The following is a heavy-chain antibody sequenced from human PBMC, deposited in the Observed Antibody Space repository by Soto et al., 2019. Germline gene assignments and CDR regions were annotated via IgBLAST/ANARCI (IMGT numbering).Heavy chain of an antibody. CDR3: ARVLMGEEVAAAVDGMDV. J-gene: IGHJ6*02. V-gene: IGHV3-30-3*01. CDR2: ISYDGSNK. D-gene: IGHD6-13*01. Sequence: PGGSLRLSCAASGFTFSSYAMHWVRQAPGKGLEWVAVISYDGSNKYYADSVKGRFTISRDNSKNTLYLQMNSLRAEDTAVYYCARVLMGEEVAAAVDGMDVWGQGNTVTVSS. CDR1: GFTFSSYA.